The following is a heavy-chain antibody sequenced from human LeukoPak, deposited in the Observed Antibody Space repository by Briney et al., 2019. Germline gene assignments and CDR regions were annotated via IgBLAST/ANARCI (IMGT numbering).Heavy chain of an antibody. CDR3: AIVVVPAAMGSSWPFDY. D-gene: IGHD2-2*01. J-gene: IGHJ4*02. V-gene: IGHV5-51*01. Sequence: GESLKISCKGSGYSFTSYWIGWVRQMPGKGLEWMGIICPGDSDTRYSPSFPGQVTISADKSISTAYLQWSSLKASDTAMYYCAIVVVPAAMGSSWPFDYWGQGTLVTVSS. CDR1: GYSFTSYW. CDR2: ICPGDSDT.